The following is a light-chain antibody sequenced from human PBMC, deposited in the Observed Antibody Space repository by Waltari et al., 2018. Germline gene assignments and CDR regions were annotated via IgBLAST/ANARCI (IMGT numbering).Light chain of an antibody. J-gene: IGLJ2*01. CDR3: QSADSTSTHVV. V-gene: IGLV3-25*03. CDR1: ALPKQF. CDR2: KDT. Sequence: SYELTQPPSVSVSPGQTATITCTGDALPKQFAFWYQQKPGKAPVLVTYKDTERPSGIPDRFSGSTSGTTVTLTISGVQAEDEADYYCQSADSTSTHVVFGGGTKLTVL.